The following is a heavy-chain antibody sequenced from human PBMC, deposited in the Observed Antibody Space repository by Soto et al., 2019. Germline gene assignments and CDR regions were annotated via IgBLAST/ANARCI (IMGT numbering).Heavy chain of an antibody. D-gene: IGHD3-22*01. Sequence: QVQLVQSGADVQKPGSSVKVSCKASGGTFSSYAISWVRQAPGQGLEWVGGIIPRFGTANYAQKFQGRVTITADESTSTADMEPSSLRSEDTAMYYCAKVKYDSSGYYRNFDYWGQGTLVTVSS. V-gene: IGHV1-69*01. CDR1: GGTFSSYA. CDR3: AKVKYDSSGYYRNFDY. J-gene: IGHJ4*02. CDR2: IIPRFGTA.